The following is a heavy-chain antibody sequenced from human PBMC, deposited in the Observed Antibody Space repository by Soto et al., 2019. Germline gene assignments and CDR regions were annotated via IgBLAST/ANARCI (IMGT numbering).Heavy chain of an antibody. CDR3: ARPANTVADHFDL. CDR2: IYPSDSDT. D-gene: IGHD4-17*01. CDR1: GYTFTIYW. V-gene: IGHV5-51*01. J-gene: IGHJ4*02. Sequence: GESLKISCQVSGYTFTIYWIGWVRQMPGKGLEWMGIIYPSDSDTRYSPSFQGQVTISADQSINTAYLQWDSLKASDTAIYYCARPANTVADHFDLWGQGTPVTV.